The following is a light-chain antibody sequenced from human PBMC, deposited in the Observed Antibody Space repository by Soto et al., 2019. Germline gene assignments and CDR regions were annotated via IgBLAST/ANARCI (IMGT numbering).Light chain of an antibody. CDR1: QSVSGSY. V-gene: IGKV3-20*01. Sequence: ENVLTQSPCTLSLSPGERATLSCRASQSVSGSYLAWYQQKPGQAPRLLIYAASSRATGIPDRFSGSASGTDFTLTISRLEPEDFAVYHCQQYGDSPLTFGGGTKVDIK. J-gene: IGKJ4*01. CDR2: AAS. CDR3: QQYGDSPLT.